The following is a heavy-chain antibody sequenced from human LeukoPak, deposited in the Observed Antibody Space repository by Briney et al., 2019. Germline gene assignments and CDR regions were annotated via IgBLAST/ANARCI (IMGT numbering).Heavy chain of an antibody. CDR3: ARDGTYESSGYIDDAFDI. V-gene: IGHV1-69*13. D-gene: IGHD3-22*01. CDR1: GGTFSCYA. J-gene: IGHJ3*02. Sequence: SVNVSCKASGGTFSCYAISWVRQAPAQGLEWVGGRIPIFGTANNAQKCQGRVTITADESTSTAYMELRSLRSKDTAVYYCARDGTYESSGYIDDAFDIWGQGTMVTVSS. CDR2: RIPIFGTA.